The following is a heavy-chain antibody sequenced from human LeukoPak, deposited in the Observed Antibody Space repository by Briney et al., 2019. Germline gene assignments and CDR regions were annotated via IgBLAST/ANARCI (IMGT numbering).Heavy chain of an antibody. CDR2: MNPNSGNT. D-gene: IGHD3-22*01. CDR3: ARAITMIVVVITKVWFDP. Sequence: ASVKVSCKASGYTFTSSDIHWVRQATGRGLEWMGWMNPNSGNTGYAQKFQGRITMTRNTSISTAYMELSSLRSEDTAVYYCARAITMIVVVITKVWFDPWGQGTLVTVSS. J-gene: IGHJ5*02. CDR1: GYTFTSSD. V-gene: IGHV1-8*01.